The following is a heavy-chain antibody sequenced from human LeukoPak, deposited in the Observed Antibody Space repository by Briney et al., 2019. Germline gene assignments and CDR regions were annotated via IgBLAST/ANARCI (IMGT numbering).Heavy chain of an antibody. CDR1: GGSITSYY. V-gene: IGHV4-4*07. Sequence: SETLSLTCTVSGGSITSYYWSWIRQPAGKGLEWIGRIYTSGSTNYNPSLKSRVTMSVDTSKNQFSLNLTSVTAADTAVYYCARGRYGVVTRGWFDPWGQGTLVTVSS. D-gene: IGHD3-3*01. CDR2: IYTSGST. J-gene: IGHJ5*02. CDR3: ARGRYGVVTRGWFDP.